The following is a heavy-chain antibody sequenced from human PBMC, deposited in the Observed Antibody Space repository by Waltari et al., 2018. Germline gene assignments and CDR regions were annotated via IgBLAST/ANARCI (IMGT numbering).Heavy chain of an antibody. CDR2: INPNSGGT. CDR3: ARGELTYYYDSSGYYYDY. V-gene: IGHV1-2*06. D-gene: IGHD3-22*01. Sequence: QVQLVQSGAEVKKPGASVKVSCKASGYTFTGYYMHWVRQAPGQGLEWMGRINPNSGGTNYAQKFQGRVTMTRDTSISTAYMELSRLRSDDTAVYYCARGELTYYYDSSGYYYDYWGQGTLVTVSS. J-gene: IGHJ4*02. CDR1: GYTFTGYY.